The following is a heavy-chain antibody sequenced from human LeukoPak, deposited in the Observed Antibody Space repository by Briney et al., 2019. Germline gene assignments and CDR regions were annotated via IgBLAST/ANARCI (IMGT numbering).Heavy chain of an antibody. D-gene: IGHD4-4*01. CDR3: ARASEDGYINDNWFDP. Sequence: GASVKVSCKASEYTFTSYYMHWVRQAPGQGLEWMGMINPSGGSTSYAQKFQGRVTMTRDTSTSTVYMELSSLRSEDTAVYYCARASEDGYINDNWFDPWGQGTLVTVSS. CDR2: INPSGGST. V-gene: IGHV1-46*01. CDR1: EYTFTSYY. J-gene: IGHJ5*02.